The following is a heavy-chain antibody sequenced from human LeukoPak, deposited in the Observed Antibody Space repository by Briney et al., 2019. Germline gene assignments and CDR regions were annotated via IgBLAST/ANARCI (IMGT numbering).Heavy chain of an antibody. J-gene: IGHJ4*02. CDR2: IYYSGST. D-gene: IGHD4-11*01. CDR3: ARTTTANGAGDY. CDR1: GGSISSGGYY. V-gene: IGHV4-31*03. Sequence: SETLSLTCTVSGGSISSGGYYWSWIRQHPGKGLEWIGYIYYSGSTYHNPSLKSRVTISVDTSKNQFSLKLSSVTAADTAVYYCARTTTANGAGDYWGQGTLVTVSS.